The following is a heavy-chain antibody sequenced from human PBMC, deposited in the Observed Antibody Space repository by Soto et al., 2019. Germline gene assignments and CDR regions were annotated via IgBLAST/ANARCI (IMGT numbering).Heavy chain of an antibody. CDR2: ISNSGNTI. Sequence: PGGSLRLSCAASGFTFSDYYMTWIRQAPGKGLEWVSYISNSGNTIYYADTVKGRFTISRDNSKNTLYLQMNSLRAEDTAVYYCAKVYLGPNYYGSGSYHPNFDYWGQGTLVTVSS. CDR3: AKVYLGPNYYGSGSYHPNFDY. V-gene: IGHV3-11*04. J-gene: IGHJ4*02. CDR1: GFTFSDYY. D-gene: IGHD3-10*01.